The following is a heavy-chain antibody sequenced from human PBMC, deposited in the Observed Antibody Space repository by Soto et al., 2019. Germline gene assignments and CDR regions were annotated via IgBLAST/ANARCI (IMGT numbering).Heavy chain of an antibody. D-gene: IGHD2-15*01. CDR2: ISIDGTSE. CDR1: GSTFSTYV. Sequence: PGGSLRLSCAASGSTFSTYVMHWIRQAPGRGLEWVAGISIDGTSEHYADSVKGRFSISRDNSKNMLYVQMDTLRGEDTAVYYCATEDHGSGRAGTFYHWGQGTLVTVSS. J-gene: IGHJ1*01. V-gene: IGHV3-30*03. CDR3: ATEDHGSGRAGTFYH.